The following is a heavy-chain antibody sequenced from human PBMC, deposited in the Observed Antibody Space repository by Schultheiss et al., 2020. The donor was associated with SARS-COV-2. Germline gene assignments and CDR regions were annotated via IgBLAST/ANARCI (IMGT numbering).Heavy chain of an antibody. CDR1: GFTFDDYA. Sequence: SLKISCAASGFTFDDYAMHWVRQAPGKGLEWVSGISWNSGSIGYADSVKGRFTISRDNSKNTLYLQMNSLRAEDTAVYYCTTEWYNWNDDFDYWGQGTLVTVSS. D-gene: IGHD1-1*01. V-gene: IGHV3-9*01. CDR2: ISWNSGSI. CDR3: TTEWYNWNDDFDY. J-gene: IGHJ4*02.